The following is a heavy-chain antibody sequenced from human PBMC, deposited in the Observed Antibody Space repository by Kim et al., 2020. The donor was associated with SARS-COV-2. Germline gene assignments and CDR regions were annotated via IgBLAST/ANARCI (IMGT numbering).Heavy chain of an antibody. J-gene: IGHJ3*02. CDR2: ISGSGGST. D-gene: IGHD4-17*01. Sequence: GGSLRLSCAASGFTFSSYAMSWVRQAPGKGLEWVSAISGSGGSTYYADSVKGRFTISRDNSKNTLYLQMNSLRAEDTAVYYCAKVMNDYGDYVFSHAFDIWGQGTMVTVSS. CDR3: AKVMNDYGDYVFSHAFDI. CDR1: GFTFSSYA. V-gene: IGHV3-23*01.